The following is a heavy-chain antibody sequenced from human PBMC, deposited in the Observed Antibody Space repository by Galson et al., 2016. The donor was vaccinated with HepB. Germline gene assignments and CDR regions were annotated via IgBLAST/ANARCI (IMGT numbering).Heavy chain of an antibody. J-gene: IGHJ4*02. D-gene: IGHD3-10*01. CDR2: IKTDGSIT. CDR3: AGGRRGAISDFFDS. V-gene: IGHV3-74*01. Sequence: SLRLSCAASGFTFSNYWMYWVRQAPGKGLVWVSRIKTDGSITGYADSVKGRFTISRANGKKTMYLQMNSLRAEDTALYYCAGGRRGAISDFFDSWGQGTLVTVSS. CDR1: GFTFSNYW.